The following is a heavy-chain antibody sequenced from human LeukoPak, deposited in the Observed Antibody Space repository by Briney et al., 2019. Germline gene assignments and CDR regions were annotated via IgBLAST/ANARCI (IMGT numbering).Heavy chain of an antibody. CDR1: GDSISSSSYY. Sequence: SETLSLTCTVSGDSISSSSYYWVWLRQPPGKGLEWIATIHYTGSTYYNPSFKSRVTISVDTSKNQFSLKLSSVTAADTAMYYCARYWGPYDNSGAYFDYWGQGTLVTVSS. J-gene: IGHJ4*02. V-gene: IGHV4-39*01. CDR2: IHYTGST. D-gene: IGHD3-22*01. CDR3: ARYWGPYDNSGAYFDY.